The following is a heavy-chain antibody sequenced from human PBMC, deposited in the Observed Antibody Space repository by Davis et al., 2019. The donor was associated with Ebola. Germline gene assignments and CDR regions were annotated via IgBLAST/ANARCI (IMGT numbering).Heavy chain of an antibody. J-gene: IGHJ6*02. CDR1: GYTFTSYY. CDR3: ARRGYCSSTSCPDIYYYYYYGMDV. V-gene: IGHV1-24*01. Sequence: ASVKVSCKASGYTFTSYYMHWVRQAPGKGLEWMGGFDPEDGETIYAQKFQGRVTMTRNTSISTAYMELSSLRSEDTAVYYCARRGYCSSTSCPDIYYYYYYGMDVWGQGTTVTVSS. CDR2: FDPEDGET. D-gene: IGHD2-2*01.